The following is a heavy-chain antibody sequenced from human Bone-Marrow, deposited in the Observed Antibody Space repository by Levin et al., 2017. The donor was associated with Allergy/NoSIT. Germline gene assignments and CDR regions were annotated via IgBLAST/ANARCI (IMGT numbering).Heavy chain of an antibody. Sequence: SQTLSLTCTVSCDSVSSERYYWSWIRQPPGKGLEWIGYIYNSGSPNYNPSLKSRVTVSLHTSKNQFSLKLSSVTAADTAVYYCASVVDNWNVFYFDLWGQGNLVTV. J-gene: IGHJ4*02. CDR2: IYNSGSP. CDR3: ASVVDNWNVFYFDL. V-gene: IGHV4-61*01. D-gene: IGHD1-20*01. CDR1: CDSVSSERYY.